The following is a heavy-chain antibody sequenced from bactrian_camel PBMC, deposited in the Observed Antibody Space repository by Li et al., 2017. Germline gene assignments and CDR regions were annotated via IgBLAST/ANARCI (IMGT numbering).Heavy chain of an antibody. CDR1: AYTYSANC. J-gene: IGHJ6*01. CDR2: IHHRSGGT. D-gene: IGHD4*01. Sequence: HVQLVESGGGSVQAGGSLRLSCAASAYTYSANCMGWFRQAPGKEREGVATIHHRSGGTYYAGSVKGRFTISRDNAKNTLYLQMNSLKPEDTAMYYCAAGTRIIVGDYCDGITAWGQGTQVTVS. CDR3: AAGTRIIVGDYCDGITA. V-gene: IGHV3S1*01.